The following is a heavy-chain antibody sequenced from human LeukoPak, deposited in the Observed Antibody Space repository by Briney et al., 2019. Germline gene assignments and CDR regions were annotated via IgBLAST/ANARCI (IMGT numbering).Heavy chain of an antibody. V-gene: IGHV1-69*01. CDR3: ASWKAVAGYYFDY. CDR1: GGTFSSYA. CDR2: IIPIFGTA. J-gene: IGHJ4*02. D-gene: IGHD6-19*01. Sequence: SVKVSCKASGGTFSSYAISWVRQAPGQGLEWMGGIIPIFGTANYAQKFQGRVTITADESTSTAYMELSSLRSEDTAVYYCASWKAVAGYYFDYWGQGTLVAVSS.